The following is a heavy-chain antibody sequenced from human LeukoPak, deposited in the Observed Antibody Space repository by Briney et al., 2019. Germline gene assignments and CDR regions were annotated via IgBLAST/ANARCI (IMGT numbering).Heavy chain of an antibody. J-gene: IGHJ5*02. Sequence: KSGGSLRLSCAASGFTFSSYSMNWVRQAPGKGLEWVSSISSSSSCIYYADSVKGRFTISRDNAKNSLYLQMNSLRAEDTAVYYCASTGELAVAGQTLNWFDPWGQGTLVTVSS. CDR3: ASTGELAVAGQTLNWFDP. V-gene: IGHV3-21*01. D-gene: IGHD6-19*01. CDR2: ISSSSSCI. CDR1: GFTFSSYS.